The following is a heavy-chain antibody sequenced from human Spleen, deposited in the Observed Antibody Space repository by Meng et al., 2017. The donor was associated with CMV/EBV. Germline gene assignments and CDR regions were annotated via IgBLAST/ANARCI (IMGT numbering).Heavy chain of an antibody. Sequence: GSLRLSCGVYCGSFSGYFWSWIRQPPGKGLEWIGYIYHSGSANYSPSLKSRVTISIDTSKNQFSLKLSSVTAADTAVYYCAASLVRGAFDFWGQGTMVTVSS. D-gene: IGHD3-10*01. V-gene: IGHV4-59*01. J-gene: IGHJ3*01. CDR1: CGSFSGYF. CDR2: IYHSGSA. CDR3: AASLVRGAFDF.